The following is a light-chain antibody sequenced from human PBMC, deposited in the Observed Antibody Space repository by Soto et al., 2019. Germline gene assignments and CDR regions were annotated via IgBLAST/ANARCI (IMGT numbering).Light chain of an antibody. CDR1: QGIGVY. Sequence: DIQMTQSPSSLSASLGDRVTITCRASQGIGVYLAWFQQKPGKVPRILIYAASALQSGVPSRFSGGGSGTDFTLTINSLQPEDVATYYCQKYNSDPLTFGGGTKVEIK. J-gene: IGKJ4*01. CDR2: AAS. CDR3: QKYNSDPLT. V-gene: IGKV1-27*01.